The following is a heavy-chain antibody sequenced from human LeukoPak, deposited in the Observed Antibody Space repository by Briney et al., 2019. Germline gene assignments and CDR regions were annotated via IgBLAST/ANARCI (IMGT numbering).Heavy chain of an antibody. CDR1: GGSISSYY. Sequence: SETLSLTCTVSGGSISSYYWSWIRQPAGKGLEWIGRIYTSGSTNYNPSLKSRVTMSVDTSKNQFSLKLSSVTAADTAVYYCARDGSSADLVIASYYYYGMDVWGQGTTVTVSS. D-gene: IGHD3-9*01. J-gene: IGHJ6*02. CDR3: ARDGSSADLVIASYYYYGMDV. V-gene: IGHV4-4*07. CDR2: IYTSGST.